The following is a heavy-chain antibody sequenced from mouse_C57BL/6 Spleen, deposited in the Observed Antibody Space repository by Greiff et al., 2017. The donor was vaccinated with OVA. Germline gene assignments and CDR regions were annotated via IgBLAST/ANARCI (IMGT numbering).Heavy chain of an antibody. CDR2: FYPGSGSI. D-gene: IGHD1-1*01. Sequence: VQLQQSGAELVKPGASVKLSCKASGYTFTEYTIHWVKQRSGQGLEWIGWFYPGSGSIKYNEKFKDKATLTADKSSSTVYMELSRLTSEDSAVYFCARHEEEGAYYSSSYFDYWGQGTTLTVSS. J-gene: IGHJ2*01. CDR3: ARHEEEGAYYSSSYFDY. V-gene: IGHV1-62-2*01. CDR1: GYTFTEYT.